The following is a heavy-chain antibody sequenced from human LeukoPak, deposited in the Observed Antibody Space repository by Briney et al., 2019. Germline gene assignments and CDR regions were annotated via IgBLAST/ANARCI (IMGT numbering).Heavy chain of an antibody. Sequence: ASVKVSCKASGYTFTSYDINRVRQATGQGLEWMGWMNPNSGNTGYAQKFQGRVTITRNTSISTAYLELSSLRSEDTAVYYCAIAGFGSGLDAFDIWGQGTMVTVSS. J-gene: IGHJ3*02. CDR1: GYTFTSYD. CDR3: AIAGFGSGLDAFDI. V-gene: IGHV1-8*03. CDR2: MNPNSGNT. D-gene: IGHD3-10*01.